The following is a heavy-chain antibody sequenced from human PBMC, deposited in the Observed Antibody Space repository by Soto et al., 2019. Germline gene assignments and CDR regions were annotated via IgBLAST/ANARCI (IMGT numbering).Heavy chain of an antibody. CDR3: ARPMGIAVNAFDI. D-gene: IGHD6-19*01. CDR1: GFTFSSYW. Sequence: GSLRLSCAASGFTFSSYWMSWVRQAPGKGLEWVANIKQDGSEKYYVDSVKGRFTISRDNAKNSLYLQMNSLRAEDTAVYYCARPMGIAVNAFDIWGQGTMVTVSS. V-gene: IGHV3-7*01. CDR2: IKQDGSEK. J-gene: IGHJ3*02.